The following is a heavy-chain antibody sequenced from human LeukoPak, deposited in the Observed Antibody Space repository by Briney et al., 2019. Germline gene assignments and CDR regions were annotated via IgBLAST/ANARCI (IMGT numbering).Heavy chain of an antibody. CDR2: IKQDGSEK. V-gene: IGHV3-7*05. CDR1: GFTFSSYW. J-gene: IGHJ4*02. Sequence: PGGSLRLSCAASGFTFSSYWMNWVRQAPGKGLEWVAKIKQDGSEKYYVDSVKGRFTISRDNAKNSLYLQVNSLRAEDTAVYYCARERRNYLTYFDCWGQGTLVTVSS. D-gene: IGHD5-24*01. CDR3: ARERRNYLTYFDC.